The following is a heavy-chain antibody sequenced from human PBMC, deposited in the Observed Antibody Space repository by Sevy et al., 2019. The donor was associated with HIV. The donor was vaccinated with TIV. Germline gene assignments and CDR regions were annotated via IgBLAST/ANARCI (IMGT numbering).Heavy chain of an antibody. V-gene: IGHV1-69*13. CDR3: ATEGSGGIYPYFDT. CDR1: GGTFGTFE. D-gene: IGHD2-8*02. Sequence: ASVKVSCTVSGGTFGTFEINWLRQAPGQGLEWMGGIVPLFRTANYAQKFQGRVTLNADESTTTVYMEVTTLRSEDTAVYYCATEGSGGIYPYFDTWGRGTLVTVSS. J-gene: IGHJ4*02. CDR2: IVPLFRTA.